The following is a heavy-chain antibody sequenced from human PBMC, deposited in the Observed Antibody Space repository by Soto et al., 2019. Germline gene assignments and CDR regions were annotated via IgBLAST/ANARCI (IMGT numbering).Heavy chain of an antibody. CDR3: ARDSSSWSAFFNWFDP. V-gene: IGHV3-48*02. D-gene: IGHD6-13*01. CDR1: GFTFSSYS. CDR2: ISSSSSTI. J-gene: IGHJ5*02. Sequence: XGSLRLSCAASGFTFSSYSMNWVRQPPGKGLEWVSYISSSSSTIYYADSVNGRFTIASDNAKNSPYLQMNSLRDEDTAVDYCARDSSSWSAFFNWFDPWGQGTLVTVSS.